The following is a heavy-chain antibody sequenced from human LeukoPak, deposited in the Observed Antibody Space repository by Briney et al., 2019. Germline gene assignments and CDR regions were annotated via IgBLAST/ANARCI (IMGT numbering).Heavy chain of an antibody. CDR3: ARGDYPVSYYYYYGMDV. CDR1: GGTFSSYA. J-gene: IGHJ6*02. V-gene: IGHV1-69*04. CDR2: IIPILGIA. Sequence: ASAKVSCKASGGTFSSYAISWVRQAPGQGLEWMGRIIPILGIANYAQKFQGRVTITADKSTSTAYMEPSSLRSEDTAVYYCARGDYPVSYYYYYGMDVWGQGTTVTVSS. D-gene: IGHD3-10*01.